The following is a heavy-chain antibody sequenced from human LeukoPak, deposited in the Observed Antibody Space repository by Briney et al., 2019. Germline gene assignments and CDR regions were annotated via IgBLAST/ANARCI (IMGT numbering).Heavy chain of an antibody. J-gene: IGHJ4*02. CDR2: IYYKGNT. CDR1: GGSISSYY. D-gene: IGHD6-13*01. CDR3: ARAKYSSSWYVDY. V-gene: IGHV4-59*01. Sequence: SETLSLTCTVSGGSISSYYWSWIRQPPGRELEWIGYIYYKGNTNYNPSLKSRVTISVDTSKNQFSLKLSSVTAADAAVYYCARAKYSSSWYVDYWGQGTLVTVSS.